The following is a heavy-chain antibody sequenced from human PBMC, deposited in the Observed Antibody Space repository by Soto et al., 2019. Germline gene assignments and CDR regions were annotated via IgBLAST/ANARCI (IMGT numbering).Heavy chain of an antibody. CDR2: TRYTSKWYT. CDR3: VRVDWNDASS. CDR1: GDSVSSNSAA. V-gene: IGHV6-1*01. J-gene: IGHJ5*02. Sequence: SQTLSLTCAISGDSVSSNSAAWEWIRQSPSRGLEWLGRTRYTSKWYTEYAESVKSRITINADTSKNHFSLQLRPVTPEDTAVYYCVRVDWNDASSWGQGTQGTVSS. D-gene: IGHD1-1*01.